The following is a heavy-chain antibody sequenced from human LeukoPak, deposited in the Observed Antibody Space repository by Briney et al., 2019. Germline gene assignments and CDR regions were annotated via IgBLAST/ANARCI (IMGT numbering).Heavy chain of an antibody. Sequence: PSETLSLTCTVSGGSISSYYWSWIRQPPGKGLEWIGYIYYTGSTNYNPSLKSRVTISVDTSKNQFSLKLSSATAADMAVYYCARAFSSGWYPYSIGGLWFDYWGQGTLVTVSS. CDR3: ARAFSSGWYPYSIGGLWFDY. D-gene: IGHD6-19*01. V-gene: IGHV4-59*01. J-gene: IGHJ4*02. CDR1: GGSISSYY. CDR2: IYYTGST.